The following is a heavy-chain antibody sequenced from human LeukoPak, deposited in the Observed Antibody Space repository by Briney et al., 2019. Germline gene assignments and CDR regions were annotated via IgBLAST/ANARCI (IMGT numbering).Heavy chain of an antibody. V-gene: IGHV3-7*01. Sequence: GGALRLSCAASGFTFSSYWMSWVRQPPGKGLEWVDNIKQDGSEKYYVDSVKRRFTISSDNDKNSLYLQMNSIRAEDAAVYYCASEAEWELLNPFVDWRQGTLVTVSS. J-gene: IGHJ4*02. CDR1: GFTFSSYW. D-gene: IGHD1-26*01. CDR3: ASEAEWELLNPFVD. CDR2: IKQDGSEK.